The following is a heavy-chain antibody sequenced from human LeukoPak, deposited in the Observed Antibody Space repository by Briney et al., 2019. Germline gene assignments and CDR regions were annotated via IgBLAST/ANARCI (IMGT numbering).Heavy chain of an antibody. CDR3: TKDRHSSGWPNWFDP. CDR2: ISGDAVNK. CDR1: RFTFSIYD. Sequence: GGSLRLSCRGSRFTFSIYDMSWVRQAPGKGLEWVSTISGDAVNKYYAKSVRGRFTLPRDNSKETLYLQMNSLRAEDTALYFCTKDRHSSGWPNWFDPWGQGSLVIVSS. V-gene: IGHV3-23*01. D-gene: IGHD6-19*01. J-gene: IGHJ5*02.